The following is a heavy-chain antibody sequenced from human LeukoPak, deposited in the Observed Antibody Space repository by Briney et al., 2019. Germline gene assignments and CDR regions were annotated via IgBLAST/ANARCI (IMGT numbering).Heavy chain of an antibody. D-gene: IGHD3-22*01. CDR2: ISSSSSYI. V-gene: IGHV3-21*01. CDR3: ARAKRYYDSSGYYYYFDY. J-gene: IGHJ4*02. CDR1: GFTFSSYS. Sequence: GGSLRLSCAASGFTFSSYSMNWVRQAPGKGLEWVSSISSSSSYIYYADSVKGRFTISRDNAKNSLYLQMNSLRAEDTAVYYCARAKRYYDSSGYYYYFDYWGQGTLVTVSS.